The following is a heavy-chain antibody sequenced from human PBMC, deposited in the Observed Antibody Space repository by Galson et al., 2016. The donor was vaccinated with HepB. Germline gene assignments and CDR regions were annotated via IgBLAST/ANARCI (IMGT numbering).Heavy chain of an antibody. D-gene: IGHD5-12*01. CDR3: ARVKWLERAYDV. CDR2: INPKTGGA. J-gene: IGHJ3*01. V-gene: IGHV1-2*02. CDR1: GYIFTDRY. Sequence: SVKVSCKASGYIFTDRYLHWVRQAPGRGLEWMGWINPKTGGANSAQKFQGRVTMTRDTSISTAYMEVSRLTSDDTAVYFCARVKWLERAYDVWGQGTMVTVSS.